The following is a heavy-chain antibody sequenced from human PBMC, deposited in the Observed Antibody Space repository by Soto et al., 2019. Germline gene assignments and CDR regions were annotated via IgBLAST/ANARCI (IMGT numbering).Heavy chain of an antibody. J-gene: IGHJ4*02. V-gene: IGHV3-23*01. Sequence: GGSLRLSCAASGFTFSSYAMSWVRQAPGKGLEWVSAISGSGGSTYYADSVKGRFTISRDNSKNTLYLQMNSLRAEDTAVYYCAKDQYYDFWSGYFDYWGQGTLVTVSS. D-gene: IGHD3-3*01. CDR1: GFTFSSYA. CDR2: ISGSGGST. CDR3: AKDQYYDFWSGYFDY.